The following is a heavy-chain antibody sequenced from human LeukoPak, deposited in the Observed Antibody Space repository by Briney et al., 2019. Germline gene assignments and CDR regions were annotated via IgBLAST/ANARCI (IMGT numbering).Heavy chain of an antibody. Sequence: GGSLRLSCAASGFTFSTYEMNWVRQAPGKGLEWVSYISSGATTIFYADSVKGRITISRDNSKNTLYLEMNSLRGEDTAVYYCAKDPVGRRWFLDQWGQGTLVTVSS. CDR2: ISSGATTI. CDR3: AKDPVGRRWFLDQ. D-gene: IGHD4-23*01. CDR1: GFTFSTYE. V-gene: IGHV3-48*03. J-gene: IGHJ4*02.